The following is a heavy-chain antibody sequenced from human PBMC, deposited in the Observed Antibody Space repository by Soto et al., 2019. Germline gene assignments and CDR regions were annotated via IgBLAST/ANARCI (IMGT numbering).Heavy chain of an antibody. CDR1: GGSISSGGYS. Sequence: QLQLQESGSGLVKPSQTLSLTCAVSGGSISSGGYSWSWIRQPPGKGLEWIGYIYHSGSTYYNPSLKSRVTISVDRSKNQFSLKLSSVTAADTAVYYCARVNVDTASNWFDPWGQGTLVTVSS. CDR2: IYHSGST. J-gene: IGHJ5*02. D-gene: IGHD5-18*01. CDR3: ARVNVDTASNWFDP. V-gene: IGHV4-30-2*01.